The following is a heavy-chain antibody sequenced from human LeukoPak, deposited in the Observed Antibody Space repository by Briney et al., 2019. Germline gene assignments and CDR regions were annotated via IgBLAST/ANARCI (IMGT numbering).Heavy chain of an antibody. CDR3: ARDVDTALDY. J-gene: IGHJ4*02. D-gene: IGHD5-18*01. V-gene: IGHV1-8*01. CDR1: GYTFTSYD. Sequence: GASVKVSCKASGYTFTSYDINRGRQATGQGLEWKGWMNPNSGNTGYAQKFQGRVTMTRNTSISTAYMELSSLRSEDTAVYYCARDVDTALDYWGQGTLVTVSS. CDR2: MNPNSGNT.